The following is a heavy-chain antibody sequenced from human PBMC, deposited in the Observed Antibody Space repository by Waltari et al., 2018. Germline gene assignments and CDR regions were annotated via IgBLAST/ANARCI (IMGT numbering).Heavy chain of an antibody. CDR1: GVSITSGRHY. CDR2: IYTSGST. V-gene: IGHV4-61*02. J-gene: IGHJ4*02. Sequence: QVQLQESGPGLVKPSQTLSLTCSVSGVSITSGRHYWSWLRRPAGKGLEWIGHIYTSGSTKYNPALKRRVTISVDTSKNQFSLRLSSVTAADTAVYYCVTVGSSIQAFDYFDNWGQGTLVTVSS. CDR3: VTVGSSIQAFDYFDN. D-gene: IGHD3-3*02.